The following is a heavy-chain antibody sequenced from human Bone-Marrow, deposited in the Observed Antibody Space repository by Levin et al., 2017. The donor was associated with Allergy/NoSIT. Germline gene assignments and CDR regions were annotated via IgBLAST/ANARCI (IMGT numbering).Heavy chain of an antibody. CDR2: ISGSGTIT. V-gene: IGHV3-23*01. D-gene: IGHD6-19*01. J-gene: IGHJ4*02. CDR3: AKEGLAVAGYYFDS. Sequence: GESLKISCAASGFTFSSYAMSWVRQAPGKGLEWVSSISGSGTITHYAESVKGRFTISRDISKNMLHLQMNSLRAEDTAIYFSAKEGLAVAGYYFDSWGQGTLVTVSS. CDR1: GFTFSSYA.